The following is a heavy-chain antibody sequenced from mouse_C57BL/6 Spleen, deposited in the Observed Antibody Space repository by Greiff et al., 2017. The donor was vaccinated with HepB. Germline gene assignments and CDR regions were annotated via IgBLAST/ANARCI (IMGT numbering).Heavy chain of an antibody. J-gene: IGHJ2*01. CDR1: GYTFTSYW. Sequence: QVQLQQPGAELVKPGASVKLSCKASGYTFTSYWMHWVKQRPGQGLEWIGMIHPNSGSTNYNEKFKSKATLTVDKSSSTAYMQLSSLTSEDSAVYYCARGVFITTVVADYWGQGTTLTVSS. CDR2: IHPNSGST. V-gene: IGHV1-64*01. CDR3: ARGVFITTVVADY. D-gene: IGHD1-1*01.